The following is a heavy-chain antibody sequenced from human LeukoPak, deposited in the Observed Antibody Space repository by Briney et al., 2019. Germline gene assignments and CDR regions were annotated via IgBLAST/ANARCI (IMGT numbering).Heavy chain of an antibody. CDR1: GGSITGYY. Sequence: SETLSLTCTVSGGSITGYYWSWIRQPPGKGLEWTGYIYDSGSTNYNPSLESRVTISVDTSKNQFSLKLSSVTAADTAVYYCARARVSRYYDSSGYPAFDIWGQGTMVTVSS. D-gene: IGHD3-22*01. V-gene: IGHV4-59*01. CDR3: ARARVSRYYDSSGYPAFDI. J-gene: IGHJ3*02. CDR2: IYDSGST.